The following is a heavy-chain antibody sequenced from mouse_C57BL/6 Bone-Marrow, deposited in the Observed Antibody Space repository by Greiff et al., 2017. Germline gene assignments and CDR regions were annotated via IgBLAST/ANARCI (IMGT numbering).Heavy chain of an antibody. V-gene: IGHV5-2*01. CDR2: INSDGGST. CDR3: AGHSNSNYGGYFDV. D-gene: IGHD1-1*01. CDR1: EYEFPSHD. Sequence: EVQVVESGGGLVQPGESLKLSCESNEYEFPSHDMSWVRKTPEKRLELVAAINSDGGSTYYPDTMERRFIISRDNTKKTLYLQMSSLRSEYTALYYCAGHSNSNYGGYFDVWGTGTTVTVSS. J-gene: IGHJ1*03.